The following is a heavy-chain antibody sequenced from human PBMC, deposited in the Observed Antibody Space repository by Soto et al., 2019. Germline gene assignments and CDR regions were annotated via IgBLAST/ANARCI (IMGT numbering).Heavy chain of an antibody. CDR1: GFTFSYYS. D-gene: IGHD3-10*01. V-gene: IGHV3-23*01. CDR3: AKDYPRSGSTALEFDY. CDR2: IDSAGGT. J-gene: IGHJ4*02. Sequence: PGGSLRLSCVASGFTFSYYSMSWVRQAPGKGLEWVSAIDSAGGTSYADSVKGRFTISRDNSKNTLYLQLNSLRAEDTAVYYCAKDYPRSGSTALEFDYWGQGTLVTVSS.